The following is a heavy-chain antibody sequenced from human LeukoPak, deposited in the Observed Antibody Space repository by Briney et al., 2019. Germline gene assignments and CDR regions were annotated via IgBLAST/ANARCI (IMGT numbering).Heavy chain of an antibody. D-gene: IGHD3-22*01. V-gene: IGHV5-51*01. CDR2: IYPADSDT. CDR3: ARRASAYDSSGYHFDY. Sequence: GESLKISCKGSGYSFSNYWIGWVRQMPGKGLEWMGIIYPADSDTRYSPSFQGQVTISADKSITTAYLHWRSLQASDTAMYYCARRASAYDSSGYHFDYWGQGTLVTVSS. J-gene: IGHJ4*02. CDR1: GYSFSNYW.